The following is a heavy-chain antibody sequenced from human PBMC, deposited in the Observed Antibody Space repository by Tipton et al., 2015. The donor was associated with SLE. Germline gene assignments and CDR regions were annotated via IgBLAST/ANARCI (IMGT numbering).Heavy chain of an antibody. J-gene: IGHJ4*02. CDR2: IYNDGSR. D-gene: IGHD6-13*01. V-gene: IGHV3-23*03. Sequence: GSLRLSCAASGFTFNSYAMTWVRQAPGKGPEWVSLIYNDGSRFYADSVKGRFTISRDNSKNTLYLQMNSLRAEDTSVYYCARDLAAAGTNYFDFWGQGTLVTVSS. CDR3: ARDLAAAGTNYFDF. CDR1: GFTFNSYA.